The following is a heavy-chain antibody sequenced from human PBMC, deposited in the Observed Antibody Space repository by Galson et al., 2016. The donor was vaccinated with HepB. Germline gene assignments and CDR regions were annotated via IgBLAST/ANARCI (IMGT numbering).Heavy chain of an antibody. J-gene: IGHJ6*02. CDR3: ARHKDGSGTSYYRPTYCYYGMDV. CDR2: IHPGDSYS. V-gene: IGHV5-10-1*01. D-gene: IGHD3-10*01. Sequence: QSGAEVKKPGESLRISCKVSGYNLSSFWISWVRQMPGKGLEWMGRIHPGDSYSNYSPSFQGQVTISADKSINTAYLHWSSLRAADSAMYYCARHKDGSGTSYYRPTYCYYGMDVWGQGTTVTVSS. CDR1: GYNLSSFW.